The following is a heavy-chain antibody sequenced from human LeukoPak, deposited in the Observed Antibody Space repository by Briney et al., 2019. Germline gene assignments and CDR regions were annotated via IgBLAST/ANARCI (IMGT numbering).Heavy chain of an antibody. D-gene: IGHD5-24*01. V-gene: IGHV3-48*03. CDR3: AKDLSLLRWLRGFDL. Sequence: GSLRLSCAASGFTFSSYEMNWVRQAPGKGLERVSYISPSGTTIYYADSVKGRFTISRDNATNSLYLQMNSLRAEDTAVYHCAKDLSLLRWLRGFDLWGRGTLVTVSS. J-gene: IGHJ2*01. CDR2: ISPSGTTI. CDR1: GFTFSSYE.